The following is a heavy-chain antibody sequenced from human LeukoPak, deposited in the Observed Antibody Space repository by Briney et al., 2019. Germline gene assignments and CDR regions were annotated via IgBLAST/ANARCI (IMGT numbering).Heavy chain of an antibody. CDR1: GGTFSSYA. J-gene: IGHJ3*02. CDR2: IIPIFGTA. V-gene: IGHV1-69*13. D-gene: IGHD5-18*01. Sequence: SVKVSCKASGGTFSSYAISWVRQAPGQGLEWVGGIIPIFGTANYAQKFQGRVTITADESTSTAYMELSSLRSEDTAVYYCARAGYSYGSNAVDAFDIWGQGTMVTVSS. CDR3: ARAGYSYGSNAVDAFDI.